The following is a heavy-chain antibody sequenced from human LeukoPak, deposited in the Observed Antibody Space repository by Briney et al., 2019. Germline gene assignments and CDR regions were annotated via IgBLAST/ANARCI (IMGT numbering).Heavy chain of an antibody. CDR3: ARESEWELLQNYFDY. CDR2: ISSSSSYI. V-gene: IGHV3-21*01. J-gene: IGHJ4*02. D-gene: IGHD1-26*01. CDR1: GFTFISYS. Sequence: GSLLLSCAASGFTFISYSMNWVRQAPGKGLEWVSSISSSSSYIYYADSVKGRFTISRDNAKNSLYLQMNSLRAEDTAVYYCARESEWELLQNYFDYWGQGTLVTVSS.